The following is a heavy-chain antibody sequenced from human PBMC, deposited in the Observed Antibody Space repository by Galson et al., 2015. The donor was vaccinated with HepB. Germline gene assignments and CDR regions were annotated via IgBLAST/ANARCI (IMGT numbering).Heavy chain of an antibody. CDR3: AKDRRTGTTPPEGFDI. D-gene: IGHD1-1*01. CDR2: ISGSDGST. J-gene: IGHJ3*02. V-gene: IGHV3-23*01. Sequence: SLRLSCAASGFTFSSYAMSWVRQAPETGLEWVSSISGSDGSTYYTDSVKGRFTISRDDSKSTLYLQMNSLRAEDTAVYYCAKDRRTGTTPPEGFDIWGQGTMVTVSS. CDR1: GFTFSSYA.